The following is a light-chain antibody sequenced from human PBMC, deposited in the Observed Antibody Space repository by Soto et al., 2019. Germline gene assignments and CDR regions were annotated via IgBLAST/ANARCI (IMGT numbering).Light chain of an antibody. J-gene: IGLJ1*01. CDR3: NSYVGSNNYV. V-gene: IGLV2-8*01. CDR2: EVT. CDR1: SSDVGRYNY. Sequence: QSALTQPPSASGSPGQSVTISCIGTSSDVGRYNYVSWYQHHPGKAPELIIYEVTKRPSGVPDRFSGSKSGNTASLTVSGLQADYEADYYCNSYVGSNNYVFGTGTRSPS.